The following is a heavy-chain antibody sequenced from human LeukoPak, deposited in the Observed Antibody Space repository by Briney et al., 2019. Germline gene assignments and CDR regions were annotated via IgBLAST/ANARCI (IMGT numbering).Heavy chain of an antibody. CDR2: ISDSGGRT. CDR3: AKDSYDTSI. CDR1: GFTVSSNY. Sequence: GGSLRLSCAASGFTVSSNYMSWVRQAPGKGLEWVSAISDSGGRTFYADSVKGRFTISRDNSKNTLYLQINSLRAEDTAVYYCAKDSYDTSIWGQGTLVTVSA. D-gene: IGHD3-22*01. V-gene: IGHV3-23*01. J-gene: IGHJ4*02.